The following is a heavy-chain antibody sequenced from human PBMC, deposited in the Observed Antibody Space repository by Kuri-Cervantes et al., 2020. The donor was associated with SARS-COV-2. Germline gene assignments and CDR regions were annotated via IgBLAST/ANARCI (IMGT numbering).Heavy chain of an antibody. J-gene: IGHJ3*02. CDR2: IIPIFGTA. V-gene: IGHV1-69*05. CDR1: GYTLTELT. D-gene: IGHD6-13*01. CDR3: ASLYFDDSSSEDYAFDI. Sequence: SVKVSCKISGYTLTELTMHWARQAPGQGLEWMGGIIPIFGTANYAQKFQGRVTITTDESTSTAYMELSSLRSEDTAVYYCASLYFDDSSSEDYAFDIWGQGTMVTVSS.